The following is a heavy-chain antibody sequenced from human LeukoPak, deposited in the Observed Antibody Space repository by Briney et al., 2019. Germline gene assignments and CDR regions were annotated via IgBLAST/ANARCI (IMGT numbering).Heavy chain of an antibody. J-gene: IGHJ6*03. D-gene: IGHD3-22*01. V-gene: IGHV4-34*01. CDR3: ARHRFDSSGAREYYYYSYYMDV. Sequence: SETLSLTCAVYGGSFSGYYWSWIRQPPGKGLEWIGEINHSGSTNYNPSLKSRVTISVDTSKNQFSLKLSSVTAADTAVYYCARHRFDSSGAREYYYYSYYMDVWGKGTTVTISS. CDR2: INHSGST. CDR1: GGSFSGYY.